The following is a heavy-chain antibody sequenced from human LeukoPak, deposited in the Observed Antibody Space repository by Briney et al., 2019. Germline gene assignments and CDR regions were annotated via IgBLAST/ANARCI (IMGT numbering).Heavy chain of an antibody. J-gene: IGHJ4*02. CDR1: GFTFRNYV. CDR2: IGGSGGST. D-gene: IGHD6-13*01. V-gene: IGHV3-23*01. Sequence: GGSLRLSCGASGFTFRNYVMSWVRQAPGKGLEWVSAIGGSGGSTYYADSVKGRFTISRDNSKNTLYLQMISLRAEDTAVYFCVKGSAAVRPYYFDYWGQGTLVTVSS. CDR3: VKGSAAVRPYYFDY.